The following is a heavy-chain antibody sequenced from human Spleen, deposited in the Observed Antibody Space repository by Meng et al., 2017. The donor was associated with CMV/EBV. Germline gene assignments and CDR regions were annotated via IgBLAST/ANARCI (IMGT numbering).Heavy chain of an antibody. CDR2: ISSSSSYI. Sequence: GESLKISCAASGFTFRSYSMNWVRQAPGKGLEWVSSISSSSSYIYYADSLRGRFTISRDNAKNSLYLQMSTLRAEDTGVYYCARKLELPDYYYYGMDVWGQGTTVTVSS. J-gene: IGHJ6*02. D-gene: IGHD1-7*01. CDR1: GFTFRSYS. CDR3: ARKLELPDYYYYGMDV. V-gene: IGHV3-21*01.